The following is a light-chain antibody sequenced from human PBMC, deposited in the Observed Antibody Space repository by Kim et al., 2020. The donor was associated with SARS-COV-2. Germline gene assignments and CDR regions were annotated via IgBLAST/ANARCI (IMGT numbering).Light chain of an antibody. CDR3: YSAADNNGVV. CDR1: VLAKKY. V-gene: IGLV3-27*01. Sequence: SYELTQPSSVSVSPGQTARITCSGDVLAKKYARWFQQKPGQAPVLVIYKDSERPSGIPERFSGSSSGTTVTLTISGAQVEDEADYYCYSAADNNGVVFGGGTQLTVL. CDR2: KDS. J-gene: IGLJ2*01.